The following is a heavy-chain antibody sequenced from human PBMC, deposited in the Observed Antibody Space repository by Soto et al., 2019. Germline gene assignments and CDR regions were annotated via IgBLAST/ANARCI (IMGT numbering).Heavy chain of an antibody. CDR2: IGGSGGST. J-gene: IGHJ4*02. V-gene: IGHV3-23*01. CDR3: ARGGTYWVYDSSGYYCDY. CDR1: GFTFGSYA. Sequence: EVQVLESGGGLVQPGGSLRLSCAASGFTFGSYAMSWVRQAPGKGLEWVSGIGGSGGSTYYADSVKGRFSISRDNSKNTVYLQMNSLRAEDTAVYYCARGGTYWVYDSSGYYCDYWGQGTLVTVSS. D-gene: IGHD3-22*01.